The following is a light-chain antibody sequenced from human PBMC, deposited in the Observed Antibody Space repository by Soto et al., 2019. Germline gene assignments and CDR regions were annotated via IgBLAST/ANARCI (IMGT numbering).Light chain of an antibody. CDR3: QQANSFPLT. V-gene: IGKV1-12*01. CDR2: AAS. Sequence: TQSPVTLSVSPGERATLSCRASQSVSSNLAWYQQKPGKAPKLLIYAASSLQSGVPSRFSGSGSGTDFTLTISSLQPEDFATYYCQQANSFPLTFGQGTRLEI. CDR1: QSVSSN. J-gene: IGKJ5*01.